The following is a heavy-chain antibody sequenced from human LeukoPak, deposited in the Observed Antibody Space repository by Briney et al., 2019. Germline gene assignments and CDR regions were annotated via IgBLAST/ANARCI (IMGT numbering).Heavy chain of an antibody. CDR3: ARDYGP. CDR2: IYYSGST. J-gene: IGHJ5*02. CDR1: GVSISSYY. Sequence: PSETLSLTCTVPGVSISSYYWSWIRQPPGKGLEWIGYIYYSGSTNYNPSLKSRVTISVDTSKNQFSLKLNSVTAADTAVYYCARDYGPWGQGTLVTVSS. D-gene: IGHD3-10*01. V-gene: IGHV4-59*12.